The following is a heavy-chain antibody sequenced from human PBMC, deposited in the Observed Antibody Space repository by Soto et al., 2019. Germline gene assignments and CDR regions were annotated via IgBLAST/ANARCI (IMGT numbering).Heavy chain of an antibody. CDR2: IRGSGGST. Sequence: GGSLRLSCAASGFTFSSYAMSWVRQAPGKGLEWVSAIRGSGGSTYYADSVKGRFTISRDNSKNTLYLQMNSLRAEDTAVYYCAKATWGGVSGRYGMDVWGQGTTVTVSS. CDR3: AKATWGGVSGRYGMDV. V-gene: IGHV3-23*01. J-gene: IGHJ6*02. CDR1: GFTFSSYA. D-gene: IGHD3-16*01.